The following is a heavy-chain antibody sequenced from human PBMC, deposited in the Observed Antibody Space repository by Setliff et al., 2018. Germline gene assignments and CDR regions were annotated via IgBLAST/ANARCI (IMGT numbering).Heavy chain of an antibody. CDR3: ARDASASDGRNAFDI. V-gene: IGHV4-39*07. D-gene: IGHD1-26*01. Sequence: TLSLTCTVPGGSISDNGYFWGWVRQPPGKGLEWIGNIYFGGNTYFNPSFKSRVTMSIDTSNSQFSLKLSSVTAADTAIYYCARDASASDGRNAFDIWG. CDR1: GGSISDNGYF. J-gene: IGHJ3*02. CDR2: IYFGGNT.